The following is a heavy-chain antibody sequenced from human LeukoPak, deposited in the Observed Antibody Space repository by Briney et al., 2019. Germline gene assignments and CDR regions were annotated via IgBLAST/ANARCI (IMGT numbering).Heavy chain of an antibody. D-gene: IGHD3-9*01. CDR3: ARVGFGPYYDILTGYRDY. V-gene: IGHV3-53*01. Sequence: PGGSLTLSCAASGFTVSSNYMSWVRQAPGKGLEWVSVIYSGGSTYYADSVKGRFTISRDNSKNTLYLQMNSLRAEDTAVYYCARVGFGPYYDILTGYRDYWGQGTLVTVSS. J-gene: IGHJ4*02. CDR2: IYSGGST. CDR1: GFTVSSNY.